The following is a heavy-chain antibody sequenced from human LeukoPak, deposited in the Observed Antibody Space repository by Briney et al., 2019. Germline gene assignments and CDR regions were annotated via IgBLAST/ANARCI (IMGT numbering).Heavy chain of an antibody. CDR2: TNQDGTEK. CDR1: GFTFTTYW. D-gene: IGHD6-6*01. Sequence: GGSLRLSCAASGFTFTTYWMSWIRQLPGKGLEWVANTNQDGTEKYYVDSVKGRFTISRDNAKNSLYLQMSSLRVEDTAVYYCTRDPRHFDSCGQGTLVTVSS. V-gene: IGHV3-7*01. CDR3: TRDPRHFDS. J-gene: IGHJ5*01.